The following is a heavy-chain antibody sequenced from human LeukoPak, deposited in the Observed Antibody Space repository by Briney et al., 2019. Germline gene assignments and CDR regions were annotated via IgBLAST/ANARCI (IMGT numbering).Heavy chain of an antibody. CDR1: GYSISSGYY. D-gene: IGHD3-3*01. J-gene: IGHJ6*03. Sequence: PSETLSLTCTVSGYSISSGYYWSWIRQPPGKGLEWIGYIYYSGSTNYNPSLKSRVTISVDTSKNQFSLKLSSVTAADTAVYYCARDSFWSGYPYYYYYMDVWGKGTTVTVSS. CDR3: ARDSFWSGYPYYYYYMDV. CDR2: IYYSGST. V-gene: IGHV4-61*01.